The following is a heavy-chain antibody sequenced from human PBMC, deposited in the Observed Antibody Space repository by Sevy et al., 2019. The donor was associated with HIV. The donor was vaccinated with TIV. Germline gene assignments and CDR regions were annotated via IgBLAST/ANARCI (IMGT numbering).Heavy chain of an antibody. D-gene: IGHD3-22*01. J-gene: IGHJ4*02. CDR1: GYTFTSYY. CDR3: ASSPGGYYDSSGHFDY. V-gene: IGHV1-46*01. Sequence: ASVKVSCKASGYTFTSYYMHWVRQAPGQGLEWMGIINPSGGSTSYAQKFQGRVTMTRETSTSTVYMELSSLRSEDTAVYYCASSPGGYYDSSGHFDYWGQGTLVTVSS. CDR2: INPSGGST.